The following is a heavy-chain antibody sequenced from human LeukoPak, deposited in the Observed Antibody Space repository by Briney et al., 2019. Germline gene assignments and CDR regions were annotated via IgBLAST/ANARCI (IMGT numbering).Heavy chain of an antibody. CDR3: ARDLFPYYYDSSGYFFDY. D-gene: IGHD3-22*01. Sequence: GGSLRLSCAASGFTFSSYWMHWVRQAPGKGLVWVSRINSDGSSTSYADSVKGRFTISRDNAKNTLYLRMNSLRAEDTAVYYCARDLFPYYYDSSGYFFDYWGQGTLVTVSS. V-gene: IGHV3-74*01. CDR1: GFTFSSYW. J-gene: IGHJ4*02. CDR2: INSDGSST.